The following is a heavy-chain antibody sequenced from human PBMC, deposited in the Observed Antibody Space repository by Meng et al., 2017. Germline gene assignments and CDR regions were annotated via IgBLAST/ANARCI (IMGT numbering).Heavy chain of an antibody. J-gene: IGHJ4*02. CDR2: IIPIFGTA. Sequence: QVAVVQSGGEVKKPGSSVKVSCKASGGTFSSYAISWVRQAPGQGLEWMGGIIPIFGTANYAQKFQGRVTITADKSTSTAYMELSSLRSEDAAVYYCARDGVGATEGYFDYWGQGTLVTVSS. CDR1: GGTFSSYA. D-gene: IGHD1-26*01. V-gene: IGHV1-69*06. CDR3: ARDGVGATEGYFDY.